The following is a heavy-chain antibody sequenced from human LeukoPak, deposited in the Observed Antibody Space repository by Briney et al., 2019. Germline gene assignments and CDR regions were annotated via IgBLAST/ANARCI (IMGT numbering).Heavy chain of an antibody. CDR2: IYYSGST. V-gene: IGHV4-59*08. Sequence: KPSETLSLTCTVSGGSISSYYWSWIRQPPGKGLEWIGYIYYSGSTNYNPSLESRVTISVDTSKNQFSLKLSSVTAADTAVYYCARTSKQLWLDYWGQGTLVTVSS. CDR1: GGSISSYY. D-gene: IGHD5-18*01. J-gene: IGHJ4*02. CDR3: ARTSKQLWLDY.